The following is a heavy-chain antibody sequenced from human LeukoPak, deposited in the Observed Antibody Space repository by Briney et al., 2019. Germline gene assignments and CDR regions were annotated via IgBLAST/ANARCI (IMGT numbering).Heavy chain of an antibody. V-gene: IGHV3-7*01. J-gene: IGHJ5*02. CDR2: IKEDGSEE. D-gene: IGHD3-22*01. Sequence: GGSLRLSCAASGFTFSTSWMNWVRQAPGKGLEWVANIKEDGSEEYYVDSVKGRFTISRDNARKSLYLQMNSLRVEDTAVYYCARQTMILVVERKLVFDPWGQGTLVTVSS. CDR1: GFTFSTSW. CDR3: ARQTMILVVERKLVFDP.